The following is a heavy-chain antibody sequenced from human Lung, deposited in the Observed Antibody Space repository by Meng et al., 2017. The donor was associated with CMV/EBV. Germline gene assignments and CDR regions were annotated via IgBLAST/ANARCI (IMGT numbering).Heavy chain of an antibody. J-gene: IGHJ4*02. CDR2: LIPRLPIT. Sequence: ASGGPFSRFAISWLRQAPGQGLEWMVALIPRLPITNYAQQFQGRVTITADTSTSTAYMEITSLRSDDTAFYYCARGRDGYNMNYLDYWGQGTLVTVSS. D-gene: IGHD5-24*01. CDR1: GGPFSRFA. V-gene: IGHV1-69*10. CDR3: ARGRDGYNMNYLDY.